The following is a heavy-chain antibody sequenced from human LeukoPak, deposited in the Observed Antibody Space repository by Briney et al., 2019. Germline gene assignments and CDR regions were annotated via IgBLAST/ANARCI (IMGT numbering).Heavy chain of an antibody. V-gene: IGHV1-69*04. D-gene: IGHD1-20*01. CDR1: GGTFSSYA. CDR3: ARDNWKSDYYYGMDV. Sequence: GSSVKVSCKASGGTFSSYAISWVRQAPGQGLEWMGRIIPILGIANYAQKFQGRVTITADKSTSTAYMELSSLRSEDTAVYYCARDNWKSDYYYGMDVWGQGTTVTVSS. J-gene: IGHJ6*02. CDR2: IIPILGIA.